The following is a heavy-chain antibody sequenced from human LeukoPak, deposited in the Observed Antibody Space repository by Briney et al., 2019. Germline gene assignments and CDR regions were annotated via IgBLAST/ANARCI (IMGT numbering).Heavy chain of an antibody. CDR1: GASISFYY. CDR2: IYYSGTT. J-gene: IGHJ6*02. Sequence: SETLSLTCTVSGASISFYYWSWTRQSPGKGPKWIENIYYSGTTNYNPSLKSRVTISVDTSKNQFSLQLRSVTAADTAVYYCAREDPQTTVPEGMDVWGQGTTVTVSS. V-gene: IGHV4-59*01. CDR3: AREDPQTTVPEGMDV. D-gene: IGHD4-17*01.